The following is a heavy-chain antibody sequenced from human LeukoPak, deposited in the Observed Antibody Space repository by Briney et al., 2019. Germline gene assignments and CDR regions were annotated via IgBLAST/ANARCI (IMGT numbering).Heavy chain of an antibody. CDR2: ITPSGGT. CDR1: GYTFTGYA. CDR3: ARDRYGDGFAHFGY. V-gene: IGHV1-2*02. J-gene: IGHJ4*02. Sequence: ASVKVSFKASGYTFTGYALHWVRQAPGQGLEWMGWITPSGGTNYPQKFQGRVAITWDTSITTAYMDLSRLTSDDTAVYYCARDRYGDGFAHFGYWGQGALVTVSS. D-gene: IGHD5-24*01.